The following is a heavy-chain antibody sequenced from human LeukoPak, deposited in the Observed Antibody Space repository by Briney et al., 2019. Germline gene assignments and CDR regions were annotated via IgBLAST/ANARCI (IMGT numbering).Heavy chain of an antibody. CDR1: GGSISSYY. CDR2: IYYSGRT. V-gene: IGHV4-59*01. Sequence: SETLSLTCTVSGGSISSYYWSWIRQPPGKGLEWIGYIYYSGRTNYNPSLKSRATISVDTSKNQFSLKLSSVTAADTAVYYCAREYGLGYCSSTSCYAHFDYWGQGTLVTVSS. CDR3: AREYGLGYCSSTSCYAHFDY. J-gene: IGHJ4*02. D-gene: IGHD2-2*01.